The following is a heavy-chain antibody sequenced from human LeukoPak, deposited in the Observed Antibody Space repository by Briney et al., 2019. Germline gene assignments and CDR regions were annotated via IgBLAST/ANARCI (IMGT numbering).Heavy chain of an antibody. CDR2: ISSSSSYT. CDR3: ASWGAAAGTLDY. V-gene: IGHV3-11*03. Sequence: PGGSLRLSCAASGFTFSDYYMSWIRQAPGKGLEWVSYISSSSSYTNYADSVKGRFTIPRDNAKNSLYLQMNSLRAEDTAVYYCASWGAAAGTLDYWGQGTLVTVSS. D-gene: IGHD6-13*01. CDR1: GFTFSDYY. J-gene: IGHJ4*02.